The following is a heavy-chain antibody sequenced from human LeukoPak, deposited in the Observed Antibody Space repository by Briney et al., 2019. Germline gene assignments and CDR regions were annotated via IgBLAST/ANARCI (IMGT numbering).Heavy chain of an antibody. CDR1: GFLFDRYA. Sequence: GGSLRLSCAASGFLFDRYATNWVRQAPGKGLEWVACMTGSGGSTYHADSVKGRFTVSRDTSKNTLYLQMNSLRAEDTAVYYCAKVVTRDGYNYNYWGQGTLVTVSS. CDR3: AKVVTRDGYNYNY. D-gene: IGHD5-24*01. V-gene: IGHV3-23*01. J-gene: IGHJ4*02. CDR2: MTGSGGST.